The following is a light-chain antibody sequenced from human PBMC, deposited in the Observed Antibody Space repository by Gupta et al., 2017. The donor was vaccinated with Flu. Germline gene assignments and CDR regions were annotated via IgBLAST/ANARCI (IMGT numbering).Light chain of an antibody. CDR2: AAS. V-gene: IGKV1-39*01. Sequence: GDRVTITCRTSQSSRSYLSWYQQKPGKAPELMIYAASSLQSGVPSRFSGSGSGTDFTLTISSLQPEDFATYFCQQSYSTPRSFGGGTKVEIK. J-gene: IGKJ4*01. CDR1: QSSRSY. CDR3: QQSYSTPRS.